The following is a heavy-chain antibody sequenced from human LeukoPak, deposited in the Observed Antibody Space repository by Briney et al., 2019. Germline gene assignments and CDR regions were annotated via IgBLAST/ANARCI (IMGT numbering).Heavy chain of an antibody. CDR3: ARDRGAPDAFDI. V-gene: IGHV1-2*02. Sequence: ASVKVSCKASGYTFTAYYMYWVRQGPRQGLEWMGWLNPNSGGTKYAQKFQGRVTVTRDSSISTAYMELSSLTSDDTAVYYCARDRGAPDAFDIWGQGTLVTVSS. J-gene: IGHJ3*02. D-gene: IGHD4-17*01. CDR1: GYTFTAYY. CDR2: LNPNSGGT.